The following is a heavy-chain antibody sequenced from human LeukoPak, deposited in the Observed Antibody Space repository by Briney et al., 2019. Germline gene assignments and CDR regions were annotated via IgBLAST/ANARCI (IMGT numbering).Heavy chain of an antibody. CDR1: GFTFSSYE. V-gene: IGHV3-48*03. Sequence: GGSLRLSCAASGFTFSSYEMNWVRQAPGKGLEWVSYISSSGCTIYYADSVKGRFTISRDNAKNSLYLQMNSLRAEDTAVYYCATDGGPGYSSSWYLYWGQGTLVTVSS. CDR2: ISSSGCTI. CDR3: ATDGGPGYSSSWYLY. D-gene: IGHD6-13*01. J-gene: IGHJ4*02.